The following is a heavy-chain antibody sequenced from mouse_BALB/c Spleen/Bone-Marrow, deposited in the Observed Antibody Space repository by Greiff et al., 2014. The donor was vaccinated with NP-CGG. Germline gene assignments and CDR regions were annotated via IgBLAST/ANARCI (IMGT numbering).Heavy chain of an antibody. D-gene: IGHD2-1*01. V-gene: IGHV2-6-5*01. CDR3: AKQYGNYDWYFDV. Sequence: VKLMESQFRMSYAALCLSITCTVSGFSLNDYGVSWIRQPPGKGLEWLGVIWGGGSTYYNSALKSRLSISKDNAKSQVFLKMNSLQTDDTAMYYCAKQYGNYDWYFDVWGAGTTVTVSS. J-gene: IGHJ1*01. CDR1: GFSLNDYG. CDR2: IWGGGST.